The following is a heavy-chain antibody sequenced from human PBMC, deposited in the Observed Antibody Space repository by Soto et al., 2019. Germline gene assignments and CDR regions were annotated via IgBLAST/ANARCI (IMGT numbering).Heavy chain of an antibody. CDR2: IYPGDSDT. J-gene: IGHJ3*02. Sequence: GESLKIPCTVYADSLSTYWIGWVRQMPGKGLEWMGVIYPGDSDTIYSPSFEGQVSISADKSTSTAYLQWDSLKASDTAIYYCARHLTEINYGDKGPNDAFDIWGQGTMVTVSS. V-gene: IGHV5-51*01. D-gene: IGHD2-21*01. CDR1: ADSLSTYW. CDR3: ARHLTEINYGDKGPNDAFDI.